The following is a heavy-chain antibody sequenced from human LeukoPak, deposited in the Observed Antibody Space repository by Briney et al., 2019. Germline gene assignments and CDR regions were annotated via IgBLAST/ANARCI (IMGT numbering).Heavy chain of an antibody. CDR2: IYHTGST. J-gene: IGHJ4*02. CDR1: GGSVSDYY. CDR3: AGIVGATLNYFDY. V-gene: IGHV4-4*08. Sequence: SETLSLTCTISGGSVSDYYWSWIRQSPGKGLEWIGYIYHTGSTSYSPSLKSRVTISVDTSKNQFSLKLSSVTAADTAVYYCAGIVGATLNYFDYWGQGTLVTVSS. D-gene: IGHD1-26*01.